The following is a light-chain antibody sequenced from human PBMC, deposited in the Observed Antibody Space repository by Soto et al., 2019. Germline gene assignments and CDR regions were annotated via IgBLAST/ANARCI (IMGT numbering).Light chain of an antibody. Sequence: ALAQPASVSGSPGQSITISCTGTSSDVGGYIYVSWYQQHPGKAPKLMIYDVTSRPSGVSYRFSGSKSGNMASLTISGLQAEDEADYYCSSYTTSSSYVFGTGTKVTVL. CDR3: SSYTTSSSYV. CDR1: SSDVGGYIY. V-gene: IGLV2-14*01. CDR2: DVT. J-gene: IGLJ1*01.